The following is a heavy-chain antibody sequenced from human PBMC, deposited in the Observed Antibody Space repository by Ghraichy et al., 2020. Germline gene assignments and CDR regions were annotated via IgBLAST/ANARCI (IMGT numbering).Heavy chain of an antibody. D-gene: IGHD3-10*01. CDR2: TYYRSKWSN. CDR3: VRFYDGQKAVDAFDI. V-gene: IGHV6-1*01. Sequence: SETLSLTCAISGDSVSSTSAAWNWIRQSPSRGLEWLGRTYYRSKWSNDYAVSVRSRITINPDTSRNQFSLQLNSVTPEDTAVYYCVRFYDGQKAVDAFDIWGPGTMVTVSS. CDR1: GDSVSSTSAA. J-gene: IGHJ3*02.